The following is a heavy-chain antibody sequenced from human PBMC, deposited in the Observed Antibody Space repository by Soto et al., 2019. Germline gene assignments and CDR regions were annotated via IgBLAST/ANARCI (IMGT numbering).Heavy chain of an antibody. D-gene: IGHD3-3*01. CDR3: ARVGTAYYDFWSGYLPALYYYYMDV. CDR2: INHSGST. CDR1: GGSFSGYY. Sequence: SETLSLTCAVYGGSFSGYYWSWIRQPPGKGLEWIGEINHSGSTNYNPSLKSRVTISVDTSKNQFSLKLSSVTAADTAVYYCARVGTAYYDFWSGYLPALYYYYMDVWGKGTTVTVSS. V-gene: IGHV4-34*01. J-gene: IGHJ6*03.